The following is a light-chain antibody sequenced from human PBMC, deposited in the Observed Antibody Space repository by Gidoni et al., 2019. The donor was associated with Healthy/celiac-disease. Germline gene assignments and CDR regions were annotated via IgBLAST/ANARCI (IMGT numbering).Light chain of an antibody. Sequence: DIVMTQSPASLAVSLGERATINCKSSQSVLYSSNNKNYLAWYQQKPGQPPKLLIYWASTRESGVPDRFSGSGSGTDFTLTISSLQAEDVAVYYCQQYYSTLRTFGQGTKVEIE. CDR3: QQYYSTLRT. V-gene: IGKV4-1*01. J-gene: IGKJ1*01. CDR1: QSVLYSSNNKNY. CDR2: WAS.